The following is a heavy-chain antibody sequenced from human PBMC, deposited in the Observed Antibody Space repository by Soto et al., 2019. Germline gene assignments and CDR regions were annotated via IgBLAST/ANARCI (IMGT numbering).Heavy chain of an antibody. D-gene: IGHD5-18*01. J-gene: IGHJ4*02. CDR1: GGSITTSAW. CDR2: IRQRGST. Sequence: SETLSLTCTVSGGSITTSAWWTLVRQSPTNGLEWSGEIRQRGSTNKNPSLSRRVTISVDASKNQFSLRLGSVTAADTAVYYCARRYGSCFDYWGQGTLVTVSS. CDR3: ARRYGSCFDY. V-gene: IGHV4-4*02.